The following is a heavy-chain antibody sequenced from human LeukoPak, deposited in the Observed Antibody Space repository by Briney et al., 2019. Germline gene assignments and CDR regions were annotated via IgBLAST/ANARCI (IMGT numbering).Heavy chain of an antibody. Sequence: TSETLSLTCTVSGGSISSYYWSWIRQPAGKGLEWIGRIYTSGSTNYNPSLKSRVTMSVDTSKNQFSLKLSSVTAADTAVYYCARHFPRYSSRWYNYYYGMDVWGQGTTVTVSS. D-gene: IGHD6-13*01. CDR1: GGSISSYY. V-gene: IGHV4-4*07. CDR3: ARHFPRYSSRWYNYYYGMDV. J-gene: IGHJ6*02. CDR2: IYTSGST.